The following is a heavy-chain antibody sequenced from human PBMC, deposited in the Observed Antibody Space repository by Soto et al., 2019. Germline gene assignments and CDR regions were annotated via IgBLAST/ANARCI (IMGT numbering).Heavy chain of an antibody. CDR2: IWYDGSNK. D-gene: IGHD3-9*01. Sequence: QVQLVESGGGVVQPGRSLRLSCAASGFTFSSYGMHWVRQAPGKGLEWVAVIWYDGSNKYYAESVKGRFTISRDNSKNTLYLQMNGLRAEDTAVYYCARGGRYFDGDGMDVWGQGTTVTVSS. CDR1: GFTFSSYG. CDR3: ARGGRYFDGDGMDV. V-gene: IGHV3-33*01. J-gene: IGHJ6*02.